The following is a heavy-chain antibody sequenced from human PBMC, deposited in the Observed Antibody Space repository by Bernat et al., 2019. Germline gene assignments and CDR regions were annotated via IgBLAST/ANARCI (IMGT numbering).Heavy chain of an antibody. CDR3: ARAEKGLRMVRGVSSSDY. V-gene: IGHV3-33*01. J-gene: IGHJ4*02. CDR1: GFTFSSYG. CDR2: IWYDGSNK. D-gene: IGHD3-10*01. Sequence: QVQLVESGGGVVQPGRSLRLSCAASGFTFSSYGMHWVRQAPGKGLEWVAVIWYDGSNKEYADSVKGRFTISRDNSKNTLYLQMNSLRAEDTAVYYCARAEKGLRMVRGVSSSDYWGQGTLVTVSS.